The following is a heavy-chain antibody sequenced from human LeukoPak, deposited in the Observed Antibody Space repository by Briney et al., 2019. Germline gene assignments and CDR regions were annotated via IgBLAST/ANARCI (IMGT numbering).Heavy chain of an antibody. CDR2: ISSSGSTI. V-gene: IGHV3-48*03. J-gene: IGHJ4*02. CDR3: ARDSRPNSSSSRKDSDY. D-gene: IGHD6-6*01. Sequence: GSLRLSCAASGFTFSSYEMNWVRQAAGKGLEWGSYISSSGSTIYYADSVKGRFTISRENAKNSLYLKMNSLRAEDTAVYYCARDSRPNSSSSRKDSDYWGQGTLVTVSS. CDR1: GFTFSSYE.